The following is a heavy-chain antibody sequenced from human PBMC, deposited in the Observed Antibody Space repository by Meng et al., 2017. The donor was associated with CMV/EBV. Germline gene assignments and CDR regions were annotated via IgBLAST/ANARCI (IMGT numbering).Heavy chain of an antibody. J-gene: IGHJ4*02. CDR1: GYTFTSYD. V-gene: IGHV1-18*01. CDR2: ISAYNGNT. D-gene: IGHD1-26*01. Sequence: ASVKVSCKASGYTFTSYDINWVRQAPGQGLEWMGWISAYNGNTNYAQKLQGRVTMTTDTSTSTAYMELRSLRSDDTAVYYCARVEGVGATVRLRTRANDYWGQGTLVTVSS. CDR3: ARVEGVGATVRLRTRANDY.